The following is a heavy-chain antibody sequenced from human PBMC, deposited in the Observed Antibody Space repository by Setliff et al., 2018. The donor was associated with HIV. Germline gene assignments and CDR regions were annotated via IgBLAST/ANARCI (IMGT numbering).Heavy chain of an antibody. CDR2: IRANTDGGTT. CDR1: GLTFSNYW. CDR3: RQWEII. Sequence: GGSLRLSCAASGLTFSNYWMNWVRQAPGRGLEWVGRIRANTDGGTTEYGVPVKGRFSISRDDSKNMLYLQMSSLKTEDTSVYYCRQWEIIGGQGTLVTVSS. V-gene: IGHV3-15*01. D-gene: IGHD1-26*01. J-gene: IGHJ4*02.